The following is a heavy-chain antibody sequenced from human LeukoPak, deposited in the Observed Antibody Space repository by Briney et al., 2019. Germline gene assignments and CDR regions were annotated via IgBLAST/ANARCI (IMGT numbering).Heavy chain of an antibody. D-gene: IGHD2-2*01. CDR3: ATDYCSSTSCLFDY. J-gene: IGHJ4*02. Sequence: ASVTVSCTASGYTFTGYHMHWVRQAPGQGPEWMGRINPNSGDTNNSQKFQGRVTMTRDTSISTAYMDLSRLTSDYTAVYYCATDYCSSTSCLFDYWGQGTLVTVSS. CDR2: INPNSGDT. V-gene: IGHV1-2*06. CDR1: GYTFTGYH.